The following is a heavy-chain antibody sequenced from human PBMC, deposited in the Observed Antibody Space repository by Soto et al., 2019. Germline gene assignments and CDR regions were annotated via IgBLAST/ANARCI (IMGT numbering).Heavy chain of an antibody. CDR3: ASALETGDY. V-gene: IGHV3-33*01. Sequence: QVQLVESGGGVVQPGRSLRLSCASSGFTFSNYGMRWVRQAPGKGPEWVAVIWYDGSNKYYADSVKGRFTISRDNSKNTLYLQMNSLRAEDTAVYYCASALETGDYWGQGTLVTVSS. CDR2: IWYDGSNK. CDR1: GFTFSNYG. J-gene: IGHJ4*02. D-gene: IGHD3-10*01.